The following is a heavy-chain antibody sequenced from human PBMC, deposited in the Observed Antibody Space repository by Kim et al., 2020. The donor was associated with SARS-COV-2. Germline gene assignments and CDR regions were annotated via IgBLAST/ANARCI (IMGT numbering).Heavy chain of an antibody. CDR1: GYTFTSYG. J-gene: IGHJ6*02. D-gene: IGHD5-18*01. Sequence: ASVKVSCKASGYTFTSYGISWVRQAPGQGLEWMGWISAYNGNTNYAQKLQGRVTMTTDTSTSTAYMELRSLRSDDTAVYYCARDLPIQLWSGGIVYGMDVWGQGTTVTVSS. V-gene: IGHV1-18*01. CDR2: ISAYNGNT. CDR3: ARDLPIQLWSGGIVYGMDV.